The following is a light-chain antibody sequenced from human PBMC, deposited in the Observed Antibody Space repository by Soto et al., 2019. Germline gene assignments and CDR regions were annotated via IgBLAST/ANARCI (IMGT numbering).Light chain of an antibody. CDR3: CSYAGSSTFYV. Sequence: QSVLTQPASVSASPGRWITISCTGTSSDVGSYNLVSWYQQHPGKAPKLMIYEVSKRPSGVSNRFSGSKSGNPASLTISGLQAEDEADYYCCSYAGSSTFYVFGTGTKVTVL. V-gene: IGLV2-23*02. CDR2: EVS. J-gene: IGLJ1*01. CDR1: SSDVGSYNL.